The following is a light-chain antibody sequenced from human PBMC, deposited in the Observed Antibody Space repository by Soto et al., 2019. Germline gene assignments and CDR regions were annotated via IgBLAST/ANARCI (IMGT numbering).Light chain of an antibody. V-gene: IGKV3-20*01. CDR1: QSVSSSY. CDR2: GAS. J-gene: IGKJ4*01. CDR3: PQYDSSPLT. Sequence: ELVLTQSPGTLSLSPGERATLSCRASQSVSSSYLAWYQQKPVQAPRLPIYGASSRATGIPDRFSDSGSGTDSTLNITRLAPEDFAVDYCPQYDSSPLTFGGGTMVEIK.